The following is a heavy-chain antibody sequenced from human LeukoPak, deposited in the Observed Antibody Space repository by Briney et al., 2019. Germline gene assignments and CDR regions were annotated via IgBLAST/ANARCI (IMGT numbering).Heavy chain of an antibody. Sequence: GGSLRLSCAASGFTFSSYAMSWVRQAPGKGLEWVAFIRYDGSNKFYADSVKGRFTISRDNSRNTLYLQMNSLRAEDTAVYYCAKDGLYSGYDVYYFDYWGQGTLVTVSS. J-gene: IGHJ4*02. CDR1: GFTFSSYA. CDR2: IRYDGSNK. D-gene: IGHD5-12*01. CDR3: AKDGLYSGYDVYYFDY. V-gene: IGHV3-30*02.